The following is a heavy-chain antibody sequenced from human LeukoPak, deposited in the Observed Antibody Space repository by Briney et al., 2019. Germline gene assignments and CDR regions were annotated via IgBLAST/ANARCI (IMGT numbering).Heavy chain of an antibody. V-gene: IGHV3-53*01. D-gene: IGHD3-10*01. CDR1: GFTVSSNY. J-gene: IGHJ4*02. CDR2: IYSGGST. Sequence: GGSLRLSSAASGFTVSSNYMSWVRQAPGKGLEWVSVIYSGGSTYYADSVKGRFTISRDNSKNTLYLQMNSLRAEDTAVYYCYAHGSGSYWAIGYWGQGTLVTVSS. CDR3: YAHGSGSYWAIGY.